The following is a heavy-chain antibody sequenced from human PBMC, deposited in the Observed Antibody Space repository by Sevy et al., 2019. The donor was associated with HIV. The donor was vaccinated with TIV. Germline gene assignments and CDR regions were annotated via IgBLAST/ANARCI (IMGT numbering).Heavy chain of an antibody. CDR2: ISTHNGDT. CDR3: ARRIYYDSSAYYWWFDP. D-gene: IGHD3-22*01. V-gene: IGHV1-18*01. J-gene: IGHJ5*02. CDR1: GYTFTNYG. Sequence: ASVKVSCKASGYTFTNYGISWVRQAPGQGLEWMGWISTHNGDTNYARKLQGRVTMTTDTSTSTAYMELRSLRSDDTAGYYCARRIYYDSSAYYWWFDPWGQGTLVTVSS.